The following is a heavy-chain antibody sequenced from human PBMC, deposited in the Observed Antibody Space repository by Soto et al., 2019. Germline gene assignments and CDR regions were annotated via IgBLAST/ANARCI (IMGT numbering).Heavy chain of an antibody. V-gene: IGHV3-23*01. CDR3: AKALVVVAPASKFDD. Sequence: GGSLRLSCAASGFTFSSYEMSWVRQAPGKGLEWVSGISASGGSTNYADSVRGRFTISRDNSENTLFLEMNSLRGEDTAVYYCAKALVVVAPASKFDDWSQGTLVTVSS. CDR2: ISASGGST. CDR1: GFTFSSYE. J-gene: IGHJ4*02. D-gene: IGHD2-15*01.